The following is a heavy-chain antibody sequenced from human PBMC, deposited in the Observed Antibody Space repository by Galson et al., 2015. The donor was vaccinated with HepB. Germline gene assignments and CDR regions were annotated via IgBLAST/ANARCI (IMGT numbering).Heavy chain of an antibody. V-gene: IGHV4-59*01. CDR1: GGSISSYY. J-gene: IGHJ4*02. CDR3: ASAVLYSSGWYDY. D-gene: IGHD6-19*01. CDR2: IYYSGST. Sequence: ETLSLTCTVSGGSISSYYWSWIRQPPGKGLEWIGYIYYSGSTNYNPSLKSRVTISVDTSKNQFSLKLSSVTAADTAVYYCASAVLYSSGWYDYWGQGTLVTVSS.